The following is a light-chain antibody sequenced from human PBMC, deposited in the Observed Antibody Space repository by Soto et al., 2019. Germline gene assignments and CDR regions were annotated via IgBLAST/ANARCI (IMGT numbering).Light chain of an antibody. V-gene: IGKV1-27*01. J-gene: IGKJ1*01. Sequence: DIQMTQSPSSLSASVGDTVTITCRASQGISNYLAWYQQKPGQVPNLLIYAASTLQSGVPSRFSGSGSGTDFTLTISSLRPEDVATYYCQKYNNAPRTFRQGPKVEI. CDR2: AAS. CDR1: QGISNY. CDR3: QKYNNAPRT.